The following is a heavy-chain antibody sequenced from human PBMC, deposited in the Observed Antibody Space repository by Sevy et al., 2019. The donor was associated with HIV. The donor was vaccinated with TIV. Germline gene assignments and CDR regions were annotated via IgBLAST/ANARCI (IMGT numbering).Heavy chain of an antibody. CDR3: ARSSGDY. V-gene: IGHV3-7*01. D-gene: IGHD6-6*01. CDR1: GFTFSSYW. J-gene: IGHJ4*02. Sequence: GGYLRLSCTISGFTFSSYWMSWVRQAPGKGLEWVANINEDESKKYYVNSVKGRFTISRDNANNSLFLQMNSLRAEDTAVYYCARSSGDYWGQGTLVTVSS. CDR2: INEDESKK.